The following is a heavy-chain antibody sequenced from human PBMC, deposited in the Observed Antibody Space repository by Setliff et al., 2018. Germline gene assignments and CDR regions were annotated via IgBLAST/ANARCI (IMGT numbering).Heavy chain of an antibody. CDR1: GGTFSSYG. CDR3: ARRDQAGFFDY. V-gene: IGHV1-69*05. D-gene: IGHD2-2*01. CDR2: IMAIFGPA. Sequence: GASVKVSCKASGGTFSSYGIAWVRQAPGQGLEWMGGIMAIFGPANYAQMFQGRVTITTDESTSTSYMELSSLRSEDTALYYCARRDQAGFFDYWGQGTLVTVSS. J-gene: IGHJ4*02.